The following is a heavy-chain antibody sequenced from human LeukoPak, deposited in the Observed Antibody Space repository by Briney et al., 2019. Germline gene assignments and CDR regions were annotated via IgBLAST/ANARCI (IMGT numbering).Heavy chain of an antibody. CDR2: IKQDGSEK. Sequence: GGSLRLSCAASGFTFSSYWMSWVRQAPGKGLEWVANIKQDGSEKYYVDSVKGRFTISRDNSKNTLYLQMNSLRAEDTAVYYCARDETNYDFWSGYRPPLDYWGQGTLVTVSS. V-gene: IGHV3-7*01. J-gene: IGHJ4*02. CDR1: GFTFSSYW. D-gene: IGHD3-3*01. CDR3: ARDETNYDFWSGYRPPLDY.